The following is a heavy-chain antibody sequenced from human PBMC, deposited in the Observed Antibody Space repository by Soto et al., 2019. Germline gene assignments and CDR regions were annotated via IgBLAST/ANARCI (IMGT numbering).Heavy chain of an antibody. Sequence: GGSLRLSCAASGFTFSSYGMHWVRQAPGKGLEWVAVISYDGSNKYYADSVRGRFTISRDNSKNTLYLQMNSLRAEDTAVYYCAKASREQWLILDYWGQGTLVTV. V-gene: IGHV3-30*18. D-gene: IGHD6-19*01. CDR2: ISYDGSNK. CDR3: AKASREQWLILDY. CDR1: GFTFSSYG. J-gene: IGHJ4*02.